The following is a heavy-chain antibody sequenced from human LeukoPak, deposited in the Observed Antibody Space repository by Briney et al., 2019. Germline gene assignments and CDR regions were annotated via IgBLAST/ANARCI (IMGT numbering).Heavy chain of an antibody. CDR1: GFTFGDSA. Sequence: PGRSLRLSCTASGFTFGDSAMGWVRQAPGKGLEWVGFIRSEDYGATTEYAASVKGRFTISRDDSKSIAYLQMNSLKTEDTAVYYCARGHPYCGGDCYSSWGQGTLVTVSS. D-gene: IGHD2-21*02. V-gene: IGHV3-49*04. J-gene: IGHJ5*02. CDR2: IRSEDYGATT. CDR3: ARGHPYCGGDCYSS.